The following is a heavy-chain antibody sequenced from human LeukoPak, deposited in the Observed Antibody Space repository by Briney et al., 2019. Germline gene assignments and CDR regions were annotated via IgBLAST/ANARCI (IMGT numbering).Heavy chain of an antibody. CDR3: AREKSYYYGSGSPNWFDP. V-gene: IGHV4-31*03. CDR2: IYYSGST. Sequence: SETLSLTCTVSGGSISSSGYYWSWIRQHPGKGLEWIGYIYYSGSTYYNPSLKSRVTISVDTSKNQFSLKLSSVTAADTAVYYCAREKSYYYGSGSPNWFDPWGQGTLVTVSS. CDR1: GGSISSSGYY. D-gene: IGHD3-10*01. J-gene: IGHJ5*02.